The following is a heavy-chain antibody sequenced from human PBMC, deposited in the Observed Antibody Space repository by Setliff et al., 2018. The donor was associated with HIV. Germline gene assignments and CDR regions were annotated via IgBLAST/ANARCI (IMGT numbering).Heavy chain of an antibody. V-gene: IGHV1-18*01. CDR2: ISAYNGNT. J-gene: IGHJ4*02. CDR3: ASSSVWFGELLGDY. CDR1: GYTFTSYG. D-gene: IGHD3-10*01. Sequence: ASVKVSCKASGYTFTSYGISWVRQAPGQGLEWMGWISAYNGNTNYAQKLQDRVTMTTDTSTSTAYMELRSLRSDDTAVYYCASSSVWFGELLGDYWGQGTLVTVSS.